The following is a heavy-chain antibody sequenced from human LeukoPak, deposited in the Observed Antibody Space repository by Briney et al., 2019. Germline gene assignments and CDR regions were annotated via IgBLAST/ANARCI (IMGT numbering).Heavy chain of an antibody. D-gene: IGHD3-22*01. CDR2: ISGSGGST. Sequence: GGSLRLSCAASGFTFSSYAMSWVRQAPGKGLEWVSAISGSGGSTYYADSVKGRFTISRDNSKNTLYLQMNGLRAEDTAVYYCAKDRDYYDSSGYYRDFGYWGQGTLVTVSS. J-gene: IGHJ4*02. CDR1: GFTFSSYA. CDR3: AKDRDYYDSSGYYRDFGY. V-gene: IGHV3-23*01.